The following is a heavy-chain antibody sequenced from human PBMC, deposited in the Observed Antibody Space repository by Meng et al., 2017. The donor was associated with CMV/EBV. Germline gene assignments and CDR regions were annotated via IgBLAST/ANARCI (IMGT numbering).Heavy chain of an antibody. V-gene: IGHV3-48*03. CDR2: ISSSGSTI. J-gene: IGHJ4*02. CDR1: GFTFSDYE. CDR3: ARVRGCSSTRCYVELDY. D-gene: IGHD2-2*01. Sequence: GGSLRLSCAAPGFTFSDYEMNWVRQAPGKGLEWISYISSSGSTIYYADSVKGRFTISRDNAKNSLYLQMNSLRGEDTAVYHCARVRGCSSTRCYVELDYWGQGTLVTVSS.